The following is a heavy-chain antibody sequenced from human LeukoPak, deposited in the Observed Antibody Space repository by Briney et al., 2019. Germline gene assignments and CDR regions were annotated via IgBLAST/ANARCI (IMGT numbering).Heavy chain of an antibody. CDR3: AREKDGSGSYHYYYYYMDV. J-gene: IGHJ6*03. D-gene: IGHD3-10*01. V-gene: IGHV3-11*04. Sequence: GGSLRLSCAASGFTFSDYYMSWIRQAPGKGLEWVSYISSSGSTIYYADSAKGRFTISRDNAKNSLYLQMNSLRAEDTAVYYCAREKDGSGSYHYYYYYMDVWGKGTTVTVSS. CDR1: GFTFSDYY. CDR2: ISSSGSTI.